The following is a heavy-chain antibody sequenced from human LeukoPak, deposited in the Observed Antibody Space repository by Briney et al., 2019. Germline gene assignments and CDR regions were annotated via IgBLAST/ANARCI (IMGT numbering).Heavy chain of an antibody. CDR3: ARGEGARDGYNYEGPFYFDY. CDR2: INHSGST. Sequence: ETLSLTCAVYGGPFSDYYWSWIRQPPGKGLEWIGRINHSGSTNYSPSLKSRATISVDTSKSQFSLKLNSMTAADTAVYYCARGEGARDGYNYEGPFYFDYWGQGTLVTVSS. CDR1: GGPFSDYY. V-gene: IGHV4-34*01. D-gene: IGHD5-24*01. J-gene: IGHJ4*02.